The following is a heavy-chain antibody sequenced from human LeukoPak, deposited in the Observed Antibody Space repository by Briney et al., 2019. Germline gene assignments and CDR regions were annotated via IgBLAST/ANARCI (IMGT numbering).Heavy chain of an antibody. V-gene: IGHV3-53*01. CDR2: IYTGGNT. D-gene: IGHD3-3*01. J-gene: IGHJ6*02. CDR1: GFTVDSNY. Sequence: GGSLRLSCAASGFTVDSNYLSWVRQAPGKGLEWVSTIYTGGNTYYAASVKGRFTISRDFSKNTLYLQMNSLRAEDTAVYYCARDGAHYDFWSGYNYGMDVWGQGTTVTVSS. CDR3: ARDGAHYDFWSGYNYGMDV.